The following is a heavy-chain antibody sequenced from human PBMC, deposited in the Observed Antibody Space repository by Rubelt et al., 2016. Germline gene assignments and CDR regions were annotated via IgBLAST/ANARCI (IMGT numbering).Heavy chain of an antibody. Sequence: EVQLVESGGGLVQPGGSLRLSCAASGFTFSSFAMSWVRQDPGKGLEWVSGISGSGGSTYYADSMKGRFTISRDNSNNTLYRQMNSVRADDTAVYYCARRNDFDIWGQGTMVTVSS. CDR1: GFTFSSFA. J-gene: IGHJ3*02. CDR2: ISGSGGST. V-gene: IGHV3-23*04. CDR3: ARRNDFDI.